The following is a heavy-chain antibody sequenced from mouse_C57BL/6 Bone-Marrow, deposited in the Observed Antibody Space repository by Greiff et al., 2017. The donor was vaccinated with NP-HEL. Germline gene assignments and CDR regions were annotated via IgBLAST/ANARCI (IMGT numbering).Heavy chain of an antibody. Sequence: VQLQQSGPELVKPGASVKISCKASGYAFSSSWMNWVKQRPGKGLEWIGRIYPGDGDTNYNGKFKGKATLTADKSSITAYLQLSSLTSEDSAVYCCAYYYGSSPLDYWGQGTTLTVSS. CDR1: GYAFSSSW. CDR2: IYPGDGDT. V-gene: IGHV1-82*01. J-gene: IGHJ2*01. D-gene: IGHD1-1*01. CDR3: AYYYGSSPLDY.